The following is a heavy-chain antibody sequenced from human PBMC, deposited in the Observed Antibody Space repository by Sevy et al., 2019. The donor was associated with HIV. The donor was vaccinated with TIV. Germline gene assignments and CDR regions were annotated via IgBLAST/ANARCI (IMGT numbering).Heavy chain of an antibody. Sequence: GGSLRLSCAASGFTFSSYAMSWVRQAPGKGLEWVSAISGSGGSTYYADSVKGRFTISRDNSKNTLYLQMNSLRAEDTAVYYCAKACATGYCSGRSCRKYYYYYMDVWGKGTTVTVSS. V-gene: IGHV3-23*01. CDR2: ISGSGGST. J-gene: IGHJ6*03. CDR3: AKACATGYCSGRSCRKYYYYYMDV. D-gene: IGHD2-15*01. CDR1: GFTFSSYA.